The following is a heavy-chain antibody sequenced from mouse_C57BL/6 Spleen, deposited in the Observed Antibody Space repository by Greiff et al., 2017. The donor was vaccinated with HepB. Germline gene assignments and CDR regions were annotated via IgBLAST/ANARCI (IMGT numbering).Heavy chain of an antibody. J-gene: IGHJ2*01. CDR3: ARSYGNYPYFDY. CDR1: GYAFSSYW. D-gene: IGHD2-10*02. CDR2: IYPGDGDT. V-gene: IGHV1-80*01. Sequence: VKLMESGAELVKPGASVKISCKASGYAFSSYWMNWVKQRPGKGLEWIGQIYPGDGDTNYNGKFKGKATLTADKSSSTAYMQLSSLTSEDSAVYFCARSYGNYPYFDYWGQGTTLTVSS.